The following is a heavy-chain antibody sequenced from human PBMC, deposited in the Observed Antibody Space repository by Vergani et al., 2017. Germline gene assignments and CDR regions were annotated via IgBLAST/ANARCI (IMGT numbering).Heavy chain of an antibody. CDR2: ISSNGGST. CDR1: GFTFSSYA. Sequence: EVQLVESGGGLVQPGGSLRLSCAASGFTFSSYAMHWVRQAPGKGQEYVSAISSNGGSTYYANSVKGRFTISRDNSKNTLYLQMGSLRAEDMAVYYCARKGWSSAPDYWGQGTLVTVSS. V-gene: IGHV3-64*01. D-gene: IGHD6-19*01. J-gene: IGHJ4*02. CDR3: ARKGWSSAPDY.